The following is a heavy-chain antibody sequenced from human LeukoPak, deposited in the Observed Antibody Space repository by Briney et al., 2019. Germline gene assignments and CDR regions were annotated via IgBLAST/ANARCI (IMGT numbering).Heavy chain of an antibody. CDR2: INHSGST. CDR1: GGSFSGYY. CDR3: ARGRGRWRQPKPVYFDF. Sequence: SETLSLTCAVYGGSFSGYYWSWIRQPPGKGLEWIGEINHSGSTNYNPSLKSRVTISVDTSKNQFSLKLSSGTAADTAVYYCARGRGRWRQPKPVYFDFWGQGTLVTVSS. D-gene: IGHD5-24*01. V-gene: IGHV4-34*01. J-gene: IGHJ4*02.